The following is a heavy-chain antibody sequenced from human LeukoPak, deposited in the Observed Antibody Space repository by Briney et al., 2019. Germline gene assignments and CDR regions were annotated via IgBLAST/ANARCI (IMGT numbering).Heavy chain of an antibody. CDR3: TKDAGPFYDWFDP. Sequence: GGSLRLSSASSGFSFSRYGVAWFRQIPGRGLEWVSTINDNSRNTHFADSVKARFTISRDNSKNTLYLEMHSLRVEDTALYYCTKDAGPFYDWFDPWGPGTRVTVSS. V-gene: IGHV3-23*01. J-gene: IGHJ5*02. CDR2: INDNSRNT. D-gene: IGHD2/OR15-2a*01. CDR1: GFSFSRYG.